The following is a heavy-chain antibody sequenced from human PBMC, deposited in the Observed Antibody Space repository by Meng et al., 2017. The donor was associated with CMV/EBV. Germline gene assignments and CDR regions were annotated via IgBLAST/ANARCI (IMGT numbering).Heavy chain of an antibody. V-gene: IGHV3-11*01. D-gene: IGHD3-22*01. Sequence: LSLTCAASGFTFSDYYMSWIRQAPGKGLEWVSYISSSGSTIYYADSVKGRFTISRDNAKNSLYLQMNSLRAEDTAVYYCARGVRITMTVVVSHDYWGQGTLVTVSS. CDR2: ISSSGSTI. J-gene: IGHJ4*02. CDR1: GFTFSDYY. CDR3: ARGVRITMTVVVSHDY.